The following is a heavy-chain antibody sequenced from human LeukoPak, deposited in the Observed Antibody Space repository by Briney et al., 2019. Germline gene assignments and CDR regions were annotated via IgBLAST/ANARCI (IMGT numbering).Heavy chain of an antibody. Sequence: GGSLRLSCAASGFTFSSYAMSWVRQAPGKGLEWVSAISGSGGSTYYADSVKGRFTISGDNSKNTLYLQMNSLRAEDTAVYHCARGYSSSSWSLFDYWGQGTLVTVSS. CDR3: ARGYSSSSWSLFDY. CDR2: ISGSGGST. CDR1: GFTFSSYA. J-gene: IGHJ4*02. V-gene: IGHV3-23*01. D-gene: IGHD6-6*01.